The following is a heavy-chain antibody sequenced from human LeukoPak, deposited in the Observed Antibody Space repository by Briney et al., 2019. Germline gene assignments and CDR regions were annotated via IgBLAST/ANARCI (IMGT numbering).Heavy chain of an antibody. CDR3: ARDFYYYGSGSYYFDY. CDR1: GGSFSGYY. Sequence: SETLSLTCAVYGGSFSGYYWSWIRQPPGKGLEWIGEINHIGSTNYNPSLKSRVTMSVDTSKNQFSLKLSSVTAADTAVYYCARDFYYYGSGSYYFDYWGQGTLVTVSS. D-gene: IGHD3-10*01. J-gene: IGHJ4*02. CDR2: INHIGST. V-gene: IGHV4-34*01.